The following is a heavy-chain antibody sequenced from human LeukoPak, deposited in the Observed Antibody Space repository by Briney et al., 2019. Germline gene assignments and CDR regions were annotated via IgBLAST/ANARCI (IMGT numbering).Heavy chain of an antibody. J-gene: IGHJ4*02. CDR2: ISGYNGNT. CDR3: AREYCSTTRCYMADY. CDR1: GYRFTSYG. D-gene: IGHD2-2*01. V-gene: IGHV1-18*01. Sequence: ASVKVSCKASGYRFTSYGISWVRQAPGQGLEWMGWISGYNGNTNYAQKLQGRVTMTTDTSTSTAYMELRSLRSDETAVYYCAREYCSTTRCYMADYWGQGTLVTVSS.